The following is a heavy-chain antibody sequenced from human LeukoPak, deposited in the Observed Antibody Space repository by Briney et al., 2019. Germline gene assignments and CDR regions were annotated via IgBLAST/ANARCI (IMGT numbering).Heavy chain of an antibody. J-gene: IGHJ3*02. CDR2: ICGSGGST. D-gene: IGHD3-22*01. CDR3: AKDLTMIVVVTHDAFDI. Sequence: GGSLTLSCAASGFTFSSYAMRWVRQAPGKGLEWVSAICGSGGSTYYADSVKGRFTISRNNSKNTLYLQMNSLRAEDTAVYYCAKDLTMIVVVTHDAFDIWGQGTMVTVSS. V-gene: IGHV3-23*01. CDR1: GFTFSSYA.